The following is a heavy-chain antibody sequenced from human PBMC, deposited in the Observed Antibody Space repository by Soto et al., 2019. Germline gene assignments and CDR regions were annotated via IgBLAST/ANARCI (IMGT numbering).Heavy chain of an antibody. CDR1: GFTFNDFE. CDR2: IDGSGTTK. Sequence: PGGSLRLSCGVSGFTFNDFEMNWVRQAPGKGLEWLAYIDGSGTTKKYADSVRGRFTIPRDNPNNSLFLQMSSLSAADTAIYYCARGFGGFNYWGQGTLVSVSA. D-gene: IGHD3-10*01. CDR3: ARGFGGFNY. V-gene: IGHV3-48*03. J-gene: IGHJ4*02.